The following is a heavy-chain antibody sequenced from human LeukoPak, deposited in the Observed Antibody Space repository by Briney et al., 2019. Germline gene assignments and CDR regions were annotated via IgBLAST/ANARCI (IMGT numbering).Heavy chain of an antibody. Sequence: AGGSLRLSCAASGLTVITNDMTWVRQAPGKALEWVSVLYSDGNTKYADSVQGRFTISRDNSKNTLYLEMNSLSPDDTAVYYCARGVEPLAANTLAYWGQGTLVTVSS. D-gene: IGHD1-14*01. V-gene: IGHV3-53*01. CDR3: ARGVEPLAANTLAY. CDR2: LYSDGNT. J-gene: IGHJ4*02. CDR1: GLTVITND.